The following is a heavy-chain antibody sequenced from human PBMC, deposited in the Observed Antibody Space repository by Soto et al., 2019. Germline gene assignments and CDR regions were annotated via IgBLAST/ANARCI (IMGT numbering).Heavy chain of an antibody. Sequence: SETLSLTCTVSGDSISNYYWAWIRQPPGKGLEWIGNIHYNGNTKYSPSLKSRVTMSVDTSKNHFSLKLISVTTADTAVYFCAREGNLGRWIQPLDSWGQGTLVTVSS. J-gene: IGHJ4*02. CDR2: IHYNGNT. V-gene: IGHV4-59*01. CDR1: GDSISNYY. CDR3: AREGNLGRWIQPLDS. D-gene: IGHD2-2*03.